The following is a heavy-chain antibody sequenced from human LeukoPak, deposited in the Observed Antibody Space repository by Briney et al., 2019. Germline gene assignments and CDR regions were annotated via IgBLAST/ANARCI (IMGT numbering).Heavy chain of an antibody. D-gene: IGHD3-22*01. Sequence: RASETLSLTCTVSGGSISSYYWSWIRQPPGKGLERIGYIFYSGSTNYNPSLKSRVTISVDTSKNQFSLKLSSVTAADTAVYYCAREVDYYDTSDYFPLGYWGQGTLVTVSS. J-gene: IGHJ4*02. CDR1: GGSISSYY. CDR3: AREVDYYDTSDYFPLGY. CDR2: IFYSGST. V-gene: IGHV4-59*01.